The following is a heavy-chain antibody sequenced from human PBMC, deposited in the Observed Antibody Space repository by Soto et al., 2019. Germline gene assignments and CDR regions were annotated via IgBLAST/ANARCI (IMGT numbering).Heavy chain of an antibody. V-gene: IGHV3-21*01. CDR2: ISSSSSYI. Sequence: WVSLRLSCVPSAFTFSSYSMNCVRQAPGKGLEWDSSISSSSSYIYYADSVKGRFTISRDNAKNSLYLQMNSLRAEDTAVYYCASLYYYDSTPDAFDIWGKGPMVIDSS. J-gene: IGHJ3*02. D-gene: IGHD3-22*01. CDR3: ASLYYYDSTPDAFDI. CDR1: AFTFSSYS.